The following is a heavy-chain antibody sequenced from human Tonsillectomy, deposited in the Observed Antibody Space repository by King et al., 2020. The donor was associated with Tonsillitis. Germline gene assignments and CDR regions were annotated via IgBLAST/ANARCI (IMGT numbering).Heavy chain of an antibody. Sequence: VQLQESGPGLVKPSQTLSLTCTVSGGSISGGAYYWSWIRQHPGKGLEWIGYIYNSENTYYNPSLKSRLTISIDTSKNQFSLKLTSVTAADTAVYHCGRYEGGEFDPWGQGTRDSLS. D-gene: IGHD2-15*01. CDR3: GRYEGGEFDP. J-gene: IGHJ5*02. CDR1: GGSISGGAYY. V-gene: IGHV4-31*03. CDR2: IYNSENT.